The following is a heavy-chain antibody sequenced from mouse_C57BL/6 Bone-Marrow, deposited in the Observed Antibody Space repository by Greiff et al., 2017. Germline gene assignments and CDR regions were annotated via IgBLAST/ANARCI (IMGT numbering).Heavy chain of an antibody. V-gene: IGHV1-69*01. CDR3: AREGDYGSSYDFDH. CDR1: GYTFTSYW. Sequence: QVQLQQPGAELVMPGASVKLSCKASGYTFTSYWMHWVKQRPGQGLEWIGEIDPSDSYTNYNQKFKGKSTLTVDKSSSTAYMQLSSLTSEDSAVYYCAREGDYGSSYDFDHWGQGTTLTVSS. CDR2: IDPSDSYT. J-gene: IGHJ2*01. D-gene: IGHD1-1*01.